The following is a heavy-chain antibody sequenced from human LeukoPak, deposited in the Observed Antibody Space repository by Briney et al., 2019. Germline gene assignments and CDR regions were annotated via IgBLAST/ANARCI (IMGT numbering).Heavy chain of an antibody. J-gene: IGHJ4*02. V-gene: IGHV3-23*01. Sequence: GGSLRLSCAASGFTFSSYAMSWVRQAPGKGLEWVSAISGSGGSTYYADSVKGRFTISRDNSKNTLYLQMNSLRAEDTAIYYCAKDLRSWAVTTLFDYWGQGTLVTVSS. CDR3: AKDLRSWAVTTLFDY. CDR2: ISGSGGST. CDR1: GFTFSSYA. D-gene: IGHD4-17*01.